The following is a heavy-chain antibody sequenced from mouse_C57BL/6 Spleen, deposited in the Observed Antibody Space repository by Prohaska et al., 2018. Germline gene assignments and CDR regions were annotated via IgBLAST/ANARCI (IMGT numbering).Heavy chain of an antibody. CDR2: ISDVGSYT. J-gene: IGHJ3*01. CDR3: ARDDGYDGNVAY. V-gene: IGHV5-4*01. CDR1: GFTFSSYA. D-gene: IGHD2-2*01. Sequence: EVQLVESGGGLVKPGGSLKLSCAASGFTFSSYAMSWVRQTPEKRLEWVATISDVGSYTYYPDNVKGRFTISRDNAKNNLYLQMSHLKSEDTAMYYCARDDGYDGNVAYWGQGTLVTVSA.